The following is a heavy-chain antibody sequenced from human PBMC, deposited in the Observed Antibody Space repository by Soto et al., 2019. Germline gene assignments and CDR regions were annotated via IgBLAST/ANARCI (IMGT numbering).Heavy chain of an antibody. CDR2: VTFDGSHQ. J-gene: IGHJ5*02. CDR1: GFSFSSHG. V-gene: IGHV3-30*03. Sequence: QVHLVESGGGVVQPGRSLRPSCAASGFSFSSHGMHWVRQAPGKGLEWVAVVTFDGSHQYYADSVKGRFTISRDNSRNMVYLQMNSLREDDTAIYFCARSSIFDYRGPFDLWGQGIQVTVSS. D-gene: IGHD4-4*01. CDR3: ARSSIFDYRGPFDL.